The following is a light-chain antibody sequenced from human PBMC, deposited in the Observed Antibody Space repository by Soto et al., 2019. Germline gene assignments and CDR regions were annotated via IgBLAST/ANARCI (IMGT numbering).Light chain of an antibody. CDR2: DVS. CDR1: SSDIGVYNY. CDR3: QSYDSSLSVV. V-gene: IGLV2-14*01. J-gene: IGLJ2*01. Sequence: QSALTQPASVSGSPGQSITISCTGTSSDIGVYNYVSWYQQHPGKAPKLMIYDVSNRPSGVSNRFSGSKSGNTASLTISGLQAEDEADYYCQSYDSSLSVVFGGGTKLTVL.